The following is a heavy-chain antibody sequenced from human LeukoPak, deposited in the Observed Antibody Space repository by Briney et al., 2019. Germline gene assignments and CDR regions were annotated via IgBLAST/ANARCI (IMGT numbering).Heavy chain of an antibody. V-gene: IGHV3-23*01. CDR2: ISGSGGST. CDR3: AKSVAYYYYYYMDV. Sequence: GGSLRLSCAASGFTFSSYAMSWVRQAPGKGLQLVSAISGSGGSTYYADSVKGRFPISRDNSKNTLYLQMNSLRAEDTAVYYCAKSVAYYYYYYMDVWGKGNTVTVSS. J-gene: IGHJ6*03. CDR1: GFTFSSYA.